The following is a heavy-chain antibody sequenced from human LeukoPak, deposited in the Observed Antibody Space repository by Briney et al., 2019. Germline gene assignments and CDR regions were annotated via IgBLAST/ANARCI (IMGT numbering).Heavy chain of an antibody. D-gene: IGHD1-26*01. J-gene: IGHJ4*02. Sequence: PGGSLRLSCAASGLTFSSCAMSWVRQAPGKGPEWVSVISASGASTYYADSVKGRFTISRDNSKNTLYLQMNSLRAEDAAVYYCATIGDRRSGELYRIDYWGQGTLVTVSS. CDR1: GLTFSSCA. V-gene: IGHV3-23*01. CDR2: ISASGAST. CDR3: ATIGDRRSGELYRIDY.